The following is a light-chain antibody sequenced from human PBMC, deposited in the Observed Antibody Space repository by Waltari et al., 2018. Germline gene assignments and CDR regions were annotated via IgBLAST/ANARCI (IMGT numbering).Light chain of an antibody. J-gene: IGKJ1*01. CDR2: AAS. Sequence: IVLTQSPGTLSLPPGERATLSCRASQSVSRALAWYQQKPGQAPRLLIYAASTRATGVPDRFSGSGSGTDFSLTISRLDPEDFAVYYCQHYVNLPVTFGQGTKVEI. CDR3: QHYVNLPVT. V-gene: IGKV3-20*01. CDR1: QSVSRA.